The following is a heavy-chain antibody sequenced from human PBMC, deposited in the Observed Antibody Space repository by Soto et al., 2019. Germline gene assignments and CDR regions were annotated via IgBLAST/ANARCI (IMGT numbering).Heavy chain of an antibody. CDR1: GFTFSSYA. CDR3: ARSWDY. D-gene: IGHD6-13*01. Sequence: QVQLVESGGGVVQPGRSLRLSCAASGFTFSSYAMHWVRQAPGKGLEWVAVISYDGSNKYYADSVKGRFTISRDNSKNTLYLQTTSPRAEDTAVYYCARSWDYWGQRTLVTVSS. CDR2: ISYDGSNK. J-gene: IGHJ4*02. V-gene: IGHV3-30-3*01.